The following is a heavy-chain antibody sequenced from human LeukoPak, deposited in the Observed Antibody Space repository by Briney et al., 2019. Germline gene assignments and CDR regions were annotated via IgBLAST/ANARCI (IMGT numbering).Heavy chain of an antibody. CDR2: ISSSSSYI. Sequence: GGSLRLSRAASGFTFSGYGMHWVRQAPGKGLEWVSSISSSSSYIYYADSVKGRFTISRDNAKNSLYLQMNSLRAEDTAVYYCAREGLAAAAYDYWGQGTLVTVSS. D-gene: IGHD6-25*01. CDR3: AREGLAAAAYDY. CDR1: GFTFSGYG. J-gene: IGHJ4*02. V-gene: IGHV3-21*01.